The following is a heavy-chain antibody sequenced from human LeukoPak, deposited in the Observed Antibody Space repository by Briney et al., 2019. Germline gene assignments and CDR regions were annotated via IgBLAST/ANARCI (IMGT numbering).Heavy chain of an antibody. D-gene: IGHD3-22*01. Sequence: ASVKVSCKASGYTFTGYYIHWVRPAPGQGPEWMGWINTNSGGTNYGQKFQGRVTMTRDTSISTANMELSRLTSDDTAVYYCARGLAVVSPFDFWGQGTLVTVSS. CDR2: INTNSGGT. V-gene: IGHV1-2*02. CDR1: GYTFTGYY. CDR3: ARGLAVVSPFDF. J-gene: IGHJ4*02.